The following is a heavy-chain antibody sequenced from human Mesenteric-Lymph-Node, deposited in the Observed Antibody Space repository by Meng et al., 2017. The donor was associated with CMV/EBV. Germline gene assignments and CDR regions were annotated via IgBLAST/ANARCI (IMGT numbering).Heavy chain of an antibody. CDR3: AKSRSSSTSITPLGNY. D-gene: IGHD2-2*01. J-gene: IGHJ4*02. Sequence: GGSLRLSCAASGFTFSSYSMNWVRQAPGKGLEWVAFIRYDGSNKYYADSVKGRFTISRDNSKNTLYLQMNSLRAEDTAVYYCAKSRSSSTSITPLGNYWGQGTLVTAPQ. CDR2: IRYDGSNK. V-gene: IGHV3-30*02. CDR1: GFTFSSYS.